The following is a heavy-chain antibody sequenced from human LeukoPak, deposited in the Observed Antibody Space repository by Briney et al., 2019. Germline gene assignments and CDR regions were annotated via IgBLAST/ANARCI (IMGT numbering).Heavy chain of an antibody. CDR1: GGSFSGYY. V-gene: IGHV4-34*01. J-gene: IGHJ4*02. CDR3: ARRGHMVRGVIEYYFDY. CDR2: INHSGST. Sequence: SETLSLTCAVYGGSFSGYYWSWIRQPPGKGLEWIGEINHSGSTNYNPSLKSRVTISVDTSKNQFSPKLSSVTAADTAVYYCARRGHMVRGVIEYYFDYWGQGTLVTVSS. D-gene: IGHD3-10*01.